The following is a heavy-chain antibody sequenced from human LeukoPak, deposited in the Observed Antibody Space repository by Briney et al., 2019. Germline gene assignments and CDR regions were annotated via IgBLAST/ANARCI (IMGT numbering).Heavy chain of an antibody. CDR3: AKDIGDGLDEGYYGMDV. CDR1: RLTFEDHA. V-gene: IGHV3-9*01. D-gene: IGHD3-10*01. J-gene: IGHJ6*02. CDR2: ISGNSGKI. Sequence: PGGSLRLSCAASRLTFEDHAMHWVRQGPGKGLEWVSGISGNSGKIGYGDSVKGRFTISRDNAKNTLYLQMNSLRAEDTALYYCAKDIGDGLDEGYYGMDVWGQGTTVTVS.